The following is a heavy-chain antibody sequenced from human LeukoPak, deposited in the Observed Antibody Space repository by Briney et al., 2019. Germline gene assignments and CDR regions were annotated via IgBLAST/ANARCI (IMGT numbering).Heavy chain of an antibody. J-gene: IGHJ6*03. CDR1: GYSISSSNW. CDR2: IYYSGSI. CDR3: ARVNGMVRGSPIYYYMDV. D-gene: IGHD3-10*01. Sequence: SDTLSLTCAVSGYSISSSNWWGWIRQPPGKGLEWIGYIYYSGSIYYNPSLKSRVTMSVDTSKNQFSLKLSSVTAVDTAVYYCARVNGMVRGSPIYYYMDVWGKGTTVTISS. V-gene: IGHV4-28*05.